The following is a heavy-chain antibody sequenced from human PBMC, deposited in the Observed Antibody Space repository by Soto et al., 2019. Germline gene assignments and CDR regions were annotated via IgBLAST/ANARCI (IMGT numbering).Heavy chain of an antibody. D-gene: IGHD3-22*01. J-gene: IGHJ4*02. CDR1: GGTFSSYA. CDR3: ARVAHYYDSSGYPDFDN. V-gene: IGHV1-69*13. CDR2: IIPIFGTA. Sequence: ASVKVSCKASGGTFSSYAISWVRQAPGQGLEWMGGIIPIFGTANYAQKFQGRVTITADESTSTAYMELSSLRSEDTAVYYCARVAHYYDSSGYPDFDNWGQGTLVTVSS.